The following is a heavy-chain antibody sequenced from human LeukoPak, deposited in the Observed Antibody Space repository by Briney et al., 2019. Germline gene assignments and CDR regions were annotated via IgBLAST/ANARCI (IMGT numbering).Heavy chain of an antibody. CDR1: RITFSNSW. Sequence: HPGGSLRLSCAASRITFSNSWMCWVRQAPGKGLEWVANIKEDGSEKYYVNSVKGRFTISRDNAKNSLYLQMNSLRAEDTAVYYGARGGGSGSYYKRELDYWGQGTLVTVSS. V-gene: IGHV3-7*01. J-gene: IGHJ4*02. CDR2: IKEDGSEK. D-gene: IGHD3-10*01. CDR3: ARGGGSGSYYKRELDY.